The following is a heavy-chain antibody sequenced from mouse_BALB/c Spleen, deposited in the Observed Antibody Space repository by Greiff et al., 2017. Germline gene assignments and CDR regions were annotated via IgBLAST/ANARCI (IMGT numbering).Heavy chain of an antibody. V-gene: IGHV5-6-5*01. D-gene: IGHD1-1*01. J-gene: IGHJ4*01. CDR3: ARGLYYGSSYGAMDY. Sequence: EVKVEESGGGLVKPGGSLKLSCAASGFTFSSYAMSWVRQTPEKRLEWVASISSGGSTYYPDSVKGRFTISRDNARNILYLQMSSLRSEDTAMYYCARGLYYGSSYGAMDYWGQGTSVTVSS. CDR2: ISSGGST. CDR1: GFTFSSYA.